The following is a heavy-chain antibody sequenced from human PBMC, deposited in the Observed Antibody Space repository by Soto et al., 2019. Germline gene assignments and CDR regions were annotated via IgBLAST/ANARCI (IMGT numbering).Heavy chain of an antibody. J-gene: IGHJ4*02. D-gene: IGHD1-1*01. CDR1: GYTFSRYA. Sequence: ASVKVSCKASGYTFSRYAIHWVRQAPGQGLEWMAWINGANGNTKNSQNFQGRVTITRDTSATTAYMELSSLTSEDTAVYYCARGVTTGLFDYWGQGTLVTVSS. CDR2: INGANGNT. CDR3: ARGVTTGLFDY. V-gene: IGHV1-3*01.